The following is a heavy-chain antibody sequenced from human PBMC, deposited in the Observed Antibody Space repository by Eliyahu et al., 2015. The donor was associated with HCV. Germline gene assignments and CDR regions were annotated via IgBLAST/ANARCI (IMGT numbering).Heavy chain of an antibody. J-gene: IGHJ5*02. Sequence: ISWVRQAPGQGLEWMGWISAYNGNTNYAQKLQGRVTMTTDTSTSTAYMELRSLRSDDTAVYYCARHVDIVATHKRGWFDPWGQGTLVTVSS. CDR3: ARHVDIVATHKRGWFDP. D-gene: IGHD5-12*01. V-gene: IGHV1-18*01. CDR2: ISAYNGNT.